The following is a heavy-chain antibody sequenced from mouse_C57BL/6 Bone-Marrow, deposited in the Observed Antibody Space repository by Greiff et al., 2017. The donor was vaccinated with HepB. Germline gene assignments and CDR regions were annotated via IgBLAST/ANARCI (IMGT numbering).Heavy chain of an antibody. D-gene: IGHD2-5*01. J-gene: IGHJ1*03. V-gene: IGHV5-4*03. CDR2: ISDGGSYT. CDR1: RFTFSSYA. Sequence: EVKLVESGGGLVKPGGSLKLSCAASRFTFSSYAMSGVRQTREKRLEWVATISDGGSYTYYPDNVKGRFTISRDNAKNNLYLQMSHLKSEDTAMYYCARGGPTIVTTWYFDVWGTGTTVTVSS. CDR3: ARGGPTIVTTWYFDV.